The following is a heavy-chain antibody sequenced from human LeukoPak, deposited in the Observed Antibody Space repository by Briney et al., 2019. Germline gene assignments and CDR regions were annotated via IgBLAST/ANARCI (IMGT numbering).Heavy chain of an antibody. CDR1: GFTFSSYA. V-gene: IGHV3-23*01. Sequence: GGSLRLSYAASGFTFSSYAMSWVRQAPGKGLEWVSAISGSGGSTYYADSVKGRFTISRDNSKNTLYLQMNSLRAEDTAVYYCAKVLEQWLVSYYFDYWGQGTLVTVSS. D-gene: IGHD6-19*01. CDR3: AKVLEQWLVSYYFDY. CDR2: ISGSGGST. J-gene: IGHJ4*02.